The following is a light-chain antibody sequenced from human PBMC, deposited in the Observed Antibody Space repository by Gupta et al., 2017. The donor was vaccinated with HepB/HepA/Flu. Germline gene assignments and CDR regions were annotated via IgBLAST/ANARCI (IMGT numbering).Light chain of an antibody. Sequence: SALTQPASVSGSPCTSITISCTGTSSDGEYYNLGSWGQQHTDKALKLIIYEVSNRPSGVSNRFSGSKSGNTASLTVSGLQAEDEADYYCCSYAGNNIWLFGGGTKLTVL. CDR3: CSYAGNNIWL. CDR2: EVS. J-gene: IGLJ3*02. V-gene: IGLV2-23*02. CDR1: SSDGEYYNL.